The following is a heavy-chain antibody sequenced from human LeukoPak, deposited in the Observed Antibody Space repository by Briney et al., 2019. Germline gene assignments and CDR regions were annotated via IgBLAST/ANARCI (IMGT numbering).Heavy chain of an antibody. Sequence: PSETLSLTCAVSGGSISSGGYSWSWIRQPPGKGLEWIGYIYYSGSTYYNPSLKSRVTISVDTSKNQFSLKLSSVTAADTAVYYCAAQDVNWFDPWGQGTLVTVSS. D-gene: IGHD2-15*01. CDR3: AAQDVNWFDP. J-gene: IGHJ5*02. CDR1: GGSISSGGYS. CDR2: IYYSGST. V-gene: IGHV4-30-2*05.